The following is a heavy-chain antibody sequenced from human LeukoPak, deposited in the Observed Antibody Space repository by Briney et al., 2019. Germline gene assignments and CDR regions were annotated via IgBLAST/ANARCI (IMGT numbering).Heavy chain of an antibody. Sequence: GGSLRLSCAASGFSFNHYAMYWVRQAPGKGLEWVAVISYDGNNKYYADSVKGRFTISRDNSKNTLCVQMNSLRAEDTAVYYCARGPTSYYDTTGYSSYFDYWGQGTLVTVSS. CDR3: ARGPTSYYDTTGYSSYFDY. CDR1: GFSFNHYA. D-gene: IGHD3-22*01. V-gene: IGHV3-30-3*01. CDR2: ISYDGNNK. J-gene: IGHJ4*02.